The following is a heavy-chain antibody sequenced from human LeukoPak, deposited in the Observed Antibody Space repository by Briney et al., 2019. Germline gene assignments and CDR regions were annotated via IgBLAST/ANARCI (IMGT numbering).Heavy chain of an antibody. Sequence: GGSLRLSCAASGFTVSSYWMSWVRQAPGKGLEWVANINQDGSEKYYVDSVKGRFTISRDNAKNSLYLQMNSLRAEDTAVYYCARERGSYGAYYYYYYMDVWGKGTTVTISS. J-gene: IGHJ6*03. V-gene: IGHV3-7*01. CDR2: INQDGSEK. D-gene: IGHD1-26*01. CDR3: ARERGSYGAYYYYYYMDV. CDR1: GFTVSSYW.